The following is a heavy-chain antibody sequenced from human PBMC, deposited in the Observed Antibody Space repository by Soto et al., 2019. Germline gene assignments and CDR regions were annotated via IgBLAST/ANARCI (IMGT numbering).Heavy chain of an antibody. D-gene: IGHD3-22*01. CDR3: ARDAPGYFRLDY. CDR2: IIPIFGTA. J-gene: IGHJ4*02. Sequence: VKVSCKASGGTFSSYAISWVLQAPGQGLEWMGGIIPIFGTANYAQKFQGRVTITADESTSTAYMELSSLRSEDTAVYYCARDAPGYFRLDYWGQGTLVTVSS. V-gene: IGHV1-69*01. CDR1: GGTFSSYA.